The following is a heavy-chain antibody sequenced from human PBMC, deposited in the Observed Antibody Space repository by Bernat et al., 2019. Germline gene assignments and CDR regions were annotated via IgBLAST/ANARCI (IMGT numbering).Heavy chain of an antibody. D-gene: IGHD6-6*01. Sequence: QVQLQESGPGLVKPSETLSLTCAVSGYSISSGYYWGWIRQPPGKGLEWIGSIYHSGSTYYNPSLKSQVTISVDTSKNQFSLKLSSVTAADTAVYYRARDSSSLAKFDYWGQGTLVTVSS. J-gene: IGHJ4*02. CDR3: ARDSSSLAKFDY. CDR1: GYSISSGYY. V-gene: IGHV4-38-2*01. CDR2: IYHSGST.